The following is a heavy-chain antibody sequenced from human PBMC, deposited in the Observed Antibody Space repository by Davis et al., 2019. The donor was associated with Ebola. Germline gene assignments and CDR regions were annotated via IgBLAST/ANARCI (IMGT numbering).Heavy chain of an antibody. CDR1: GYSFTSYW. CDR3: ARIEYSSSFIFDY. V-gene: IGHV5-51*01. D-gene: IGHD6-6*01. J-gene: IGHJ4*02. CDR2: IYPGDSDT. Sequence: GESLKISCNGSGYSFTSYWIGWVRQMPGKGLEWMGIIYPGDSDTRYSPSFQGQVTISADKSISTAYLQWSSLKASDTAMYYCARIEYSSSFIFDYWGQGTLVTVSS.